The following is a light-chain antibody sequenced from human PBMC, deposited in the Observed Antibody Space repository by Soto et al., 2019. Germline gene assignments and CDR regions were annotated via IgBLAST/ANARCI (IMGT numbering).Light chain of an antibody. CDR1: QSVLYSSNNKNY. J-gene: IGKJ1*01. CDR2: WAS. Sequence: DIVMTQSPDSLAVSLGERATINRKSSQSVLYSSNNKNYLAWYQQKPGQSPKVLIYWASTRESGVPDRFSGSGSGTNFTLTISSLQAEDVAVYYCQQYYGTPRTFGQGTKVEIK. CDR3: QQYYGTPRT. V-gene: IGKV4-1*01.